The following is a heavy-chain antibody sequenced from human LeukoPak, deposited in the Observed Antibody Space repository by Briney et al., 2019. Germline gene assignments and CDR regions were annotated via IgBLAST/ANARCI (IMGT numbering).Heavy chain of an antibody. CDR2: IYHSGST. Sequence: SETLSLTGTVSGYSISSGYYWGWIRQPPGKGLEWIGSIYHSGSTYYNPSLKSRVTISVDTSKNQFSLQLNSVTPEDTAVYYCARDPRFIAAAGYFDYWGQGTLVTVSS. CDR3: ARDPRFIAAAGYFDY. CDR1: GYSISSGYY. J-gene: IGHJ4*02. D-gene: IGHD6-13*01. V-gene: IGHV4-38-2*02.